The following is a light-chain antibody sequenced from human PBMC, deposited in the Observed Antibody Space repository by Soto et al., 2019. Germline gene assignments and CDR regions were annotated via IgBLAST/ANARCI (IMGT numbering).Light chain of an antibody. CDR1: QSVSTNY. Sequence: ELVLTQSPATLSLSPGERATLSCWASQSVSTNYLAWYQQNPGQAPRLLISDASNTATGIPDRFTGSGSGTDFTLRISRLEPEDFEVYYCQQYSRTPWTFSQGNKVEIK. J-gene: IGKJ1*01. CDR3: QQYSRTPWT. V-gene: IGKV3-20*01. CDR2: DAS.